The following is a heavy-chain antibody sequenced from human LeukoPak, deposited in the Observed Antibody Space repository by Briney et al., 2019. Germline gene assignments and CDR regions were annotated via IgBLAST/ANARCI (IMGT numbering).Heavy chain of an antibody. J-gene: IGHJ4*01. Sequence: AESLSLTCTASGGSISSYYWSWIRQPAGKGLEWIGRIYTSGSTNYNPSLESRVTLSVATSKNQFSLKLSSVNAADTAVYYCAREAQLLWFGEFAYYFDYSGHGALVTVSS. CDR3: AREAQLLWFGEFAYYFDY. D-gene: IGHD3-10*01. CDR2: IYTSGST. CDR1: GGSISSYY. V-gene: IGHV4-4*07.